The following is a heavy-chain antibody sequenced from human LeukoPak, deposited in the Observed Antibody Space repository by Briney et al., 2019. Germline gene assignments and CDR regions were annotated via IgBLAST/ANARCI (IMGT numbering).Heavy chain of an antibody. D-gene: IGHD6-13*01. CDR2: IKQDGSEK. J-gene: IGHJ4*02. Sequence: PGGSLRLSCAASGFTFSSYWMSWVRQAPGKGLEWVANIKQDGSEKYYVDSVKGRFTISRDNAKNSLYLQMNSLRAEVTAVYYCAREPYSSSWGLDYWGQGTLVTVSS. V-gene: IGHV3-7*03. CDR3: AREPYSSSWGLDY. CDR1: GFTFSSYW.